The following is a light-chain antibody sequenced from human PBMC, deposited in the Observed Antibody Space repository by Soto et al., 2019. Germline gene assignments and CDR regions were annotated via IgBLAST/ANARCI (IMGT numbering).Light chain of an antibody. CDR2: DAS. Sequence: EIVLTQSPTTLSLSPGDRATLSCRASQSLSSSLAWYRHQPGQAPRLLIYDASSRATGIPGRCSGSGSGTHFTLTISSLQPEDFGVYYCQHRSNWPSVTFGGGTKVEIK. J-gene: IGKJ4*01. CDR1: QSLSSS. V-gene: IGKV3-11*01. CDR3: QHRSNWPSVT.